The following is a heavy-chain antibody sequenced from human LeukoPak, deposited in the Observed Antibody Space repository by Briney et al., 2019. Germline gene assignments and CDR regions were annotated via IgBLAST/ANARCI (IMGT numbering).Heavy chain of an antibody. D-gene: IGHD6-13*01. J-gene: IGHJ4*02. CDR1: GFTFSSYA. Sequence: PGGSLRLSCAASGFTFSSYAMTWVRQAPGKGLEWVSSISGSGGSTYYADSVKGRFTISRDNSKNTLYLQMNSLRAEDTAVYYCAKDIYSSSYLFDYWGQGTLVTVSS. CDR3: AKDIYSSSYLFDY. CDR2: ISGSGGST. V-gene: IGHV3-23*01.